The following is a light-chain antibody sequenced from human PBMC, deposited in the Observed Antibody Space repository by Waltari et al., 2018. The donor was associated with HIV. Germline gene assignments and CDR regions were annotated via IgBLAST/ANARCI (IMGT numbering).Light chain of an antibody. V-gene: IGLV2-8*01. CDR2: EVI. Sequence: QSALTQPPSASGSPGQSVTISCSGTSSDVGGYNYVSWYQRHPGKAPKLLIYEVIKRPPGVPDRFFGAKSGNTASLTVSGLQAEDEADYFCSSYAGDYNLVFGGGTKLTVL. CDR3: SSYAGDYNLV. J-gene: IGLJ3*02. CDR1: SSDVGGYNY.